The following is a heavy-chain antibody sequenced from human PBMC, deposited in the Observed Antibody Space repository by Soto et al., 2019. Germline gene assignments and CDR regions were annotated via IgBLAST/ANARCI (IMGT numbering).Heavy chain of an antibody. J-gene: IGHJ6*02. Sequence: QVHLVHSGAELKKPGASVRVSCKASGYSFTRNGISWVRQAPGQGLEWMGWISAKNGDTNYAQKFQGRVIMTTDTSTSTAYMELRSLRSDDTAVYYCVRDRDSDTWPSRDVWGQGTTVTVSS. CDR2: ISAKNGDT. CDR3: VRDRDSDTWPSRDV. D-gene: IGHD1-26*01. V-gene: IGHV1-18*01. CDR1: GYSFTRNG.